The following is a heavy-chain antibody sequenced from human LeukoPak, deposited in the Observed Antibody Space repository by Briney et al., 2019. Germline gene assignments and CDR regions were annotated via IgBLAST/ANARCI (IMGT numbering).Heavy chain of an antibody. V-gene: IGHV3-74*01. D-gene: IGHD1-26*01. CDR2: INSDGSST. CDR1: GFTFSSYW. J-gene: IGHJ4*02. Sequence: PGGSLRLSCAASGFTFSSYWMHWVRQAPGKGLVWVSRINSDGSSTSYADSVKGRFTISRDNAKSTLYLQMNSLRAEDTAVYYCARVPDSGSAIDYWGQGTLVTVSS. CDR3: ARVPDSGSAIDY.